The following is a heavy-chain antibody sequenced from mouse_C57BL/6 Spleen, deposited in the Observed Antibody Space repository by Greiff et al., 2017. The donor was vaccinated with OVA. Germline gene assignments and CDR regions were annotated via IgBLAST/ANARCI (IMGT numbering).Heavy chain of an antibody. CDR3: ARSGGTTVVEEVDY. V-gene: IGHV1-69*01. D-gene: IGHD1-1*01. Sequence: VQLQQPGAELVMPGASVKLSCKASGYTFTSYWMHWVKQRPGQGLEWIGELDPSDSYTNYNQKFKGKSTLTVDKSSSTAYMQLSSLTSEDSAVYYCARSGGTTVVEEVDYWGQGTTLTVSP. J-gene: IGHJ2*01. CDR2: LDPSDSYT. CDR1: GYTFTSYW.